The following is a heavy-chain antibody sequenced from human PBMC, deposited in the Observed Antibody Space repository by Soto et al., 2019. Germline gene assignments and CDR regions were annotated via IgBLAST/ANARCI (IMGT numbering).Heavy chain of an antibody. D-gene: IGHD3-10*01. J-gene: IGHJ4*02. CDR2: ISSSSSYI. CDR3: ARVWFGANDY. CDR1: GFTFSSYS. Sequence: EVQLVESGGGLVKPGGSLRLSCAASGFTFSSYSMNWVLQAPGKGLEWVSSISSSSSYIYYADSVKGRFTISRDNAKNSLYLQMNSLRAEDTAVYYCARVWFGANDYWGQGTLVTVSS. V-gene: IGHV3-21*01.